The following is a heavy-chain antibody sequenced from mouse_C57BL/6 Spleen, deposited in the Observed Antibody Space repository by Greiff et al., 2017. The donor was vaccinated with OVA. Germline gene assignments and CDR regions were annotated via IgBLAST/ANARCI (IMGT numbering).Heavy chain of an antibody. Sequence: QVQLQQSDAELVKPGASVKISCKVSGYTFTDHTIHWMKQRPEQGLEWIGYIYPRDGSTKYNEKFKGKATLTADKSSSTAYMQLNRLTSEDSAVYFGARMVGLLPGYFDVWGTGTTVTVSS. CDR1: GYTFTDHT. J-gene: IGHJ1*03. CDR3: ARMVGLLPGYFDV. CDR2: IYPRDGST. D-gene: IGHD2-3*01. V-gene: IGHV1-78*01.